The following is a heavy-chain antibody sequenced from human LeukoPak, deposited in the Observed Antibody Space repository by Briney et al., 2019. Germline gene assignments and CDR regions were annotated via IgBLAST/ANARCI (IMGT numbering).Heavy chain of an antibody. V-gene: IGHV3-11*01. J-gene: IGHJ1*01. CDR3: ARSTLPGRSGRTEFFQH. Sequence: GGSLRLSCAASGFTFSNYYMTWIRQAPGKGLQWISFISDRGNTIYYADSVEGRFIISRDNAKNSLYLQMHSLRAEDTAMYYCARSTLPGRSGRTEFFQHWGQGTLVTVSS. CDR2: ISDRGNTI. D-gene: IGHD6-19*01. CDR1: GFTFSNYY.